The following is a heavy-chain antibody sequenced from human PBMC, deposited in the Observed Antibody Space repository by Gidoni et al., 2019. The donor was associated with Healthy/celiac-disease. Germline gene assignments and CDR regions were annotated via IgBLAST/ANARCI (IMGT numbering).Heavy chain of an antibody. CDR2: IWYDGSNK. V-gene: IGHV3-33*01. CDR3: ARELSYYDSSGYTFDY. Sequence: QVQLVESGGGVVQPGRSLRLSCAASGFTFSSYGMHWVRQAPGKGLEWVAVIWYDGSNKYYADSVKGRFTISRDNSKNTLYLQMNSLRAEDTAVYYCARELSYYDSSGYTFDYWGQGTLVTVSS. D-gene: IGHD3-22*01. CDR1: GFTFSSYG. J-gene: IGHJ4*02.